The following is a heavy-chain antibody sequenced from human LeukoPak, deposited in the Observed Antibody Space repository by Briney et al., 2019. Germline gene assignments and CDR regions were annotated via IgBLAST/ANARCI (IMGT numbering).Heavy chain of an antibody. CDR2: IKQDGSEK. J-gene: IGHJ4*02. CDR3: AKAEGYYYDSSGYYLD. CDR1: GFTFSSYW. Sequence: GGSLRLSCAASGFTFSSYWMSWARQAPGKGLEWVANIKQDGSEKYYVDSVKGRFTISRDNAKNSLYLQMNSLRAEDTAVYYCAKAEGYYYDSSGYYLDWGQGTLVTVSS. D-gene: IGHD3-22*01. V-gene: IGHV3-7*03.